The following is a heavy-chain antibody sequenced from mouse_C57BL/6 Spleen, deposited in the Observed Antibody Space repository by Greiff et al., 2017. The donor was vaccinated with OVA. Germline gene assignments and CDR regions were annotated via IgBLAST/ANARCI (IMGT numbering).Heavy chain of an antibody. CDR1: GFTFSDYG. J-gene: IGHJ4*01. D-gene: IGHD4-1*02. Sequence: EVKVVESGGGLVKPGGSLKLSCAASGFTFSDYGMHWVRQAPEKGLEWVAYISSGSSTIYYADTVKGRFTISRDNAANTLFLQMTSRRSEDTAMYYCARPQLGRDYAMDYWGQGTSVTVSS. CDR3: ARPQLGRDYAMDY. CDR2: ISSGSSTI. V-gene: IGHV5-17*01.